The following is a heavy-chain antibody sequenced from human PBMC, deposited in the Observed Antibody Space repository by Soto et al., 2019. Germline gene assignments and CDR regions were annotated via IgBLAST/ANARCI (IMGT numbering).Heavy chain of an antibody. CDR2: ISAYNGNT. V-gene: IGHV1-18*01. Sequence: GASVKVSCKASGYTFTSYGIIWVRRAPGQGLEWMGRISAYNGNTNYAQKLQGRVTMTTDTSTSTAYMELRSLRSDDTAVYYCARAKDGYNYSRYYYYGMDVWGQGTTVTVS. CDR3: ARAKDGYNYSRYYYYGMDV. J-gene: IGHJ6*02. CDR1: GYTFTSYG. D-gene: IGHD1-1*01.